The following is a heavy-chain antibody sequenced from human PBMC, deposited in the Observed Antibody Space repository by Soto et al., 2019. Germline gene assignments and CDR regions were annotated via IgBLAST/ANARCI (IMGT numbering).Heavy chain of an antibody. CDR3: ARGPGIVVVTATPPPFDY. Sequence: QVQLQQWGAGLLKPSETLSLTCAVYGGSFSGYYWSWIRQPPGKGLEWIGEINHSGSTNYNPSLKGRVTISVDTSKNPFSLKLSSVTAADTAVYYCARGPGIVVVTATPPPFDYWGQGTLVTVSS. V-gene: IGHV4-34*01. D-gene: IGHD2-21*02. J-gene: IGHJ4*02. CDR2: INHSGST. CDR1: GGSFSGYY.